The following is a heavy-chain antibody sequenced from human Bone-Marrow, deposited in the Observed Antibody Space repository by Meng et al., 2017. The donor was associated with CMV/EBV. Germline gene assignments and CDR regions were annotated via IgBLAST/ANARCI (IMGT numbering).Heavy chain of an antibody. CDR1: GFTFSSYA. D-gene: IGHD4-11*01. J-gene: IGHJ4*02. CDR2: IRGSGGST. V-gene: IGHV3-23*01. Sequence: SGFTFSSYAMSWVRQAPGKGLECVSGIRGSGGSTYYADSVKGRFTISRDNSKDTLYLQMNSLRAEDTAIYYCARCHLDSDYCYFDYWGQGTLVTVSS. CDR3: ARCHLDSDYCYFDY.